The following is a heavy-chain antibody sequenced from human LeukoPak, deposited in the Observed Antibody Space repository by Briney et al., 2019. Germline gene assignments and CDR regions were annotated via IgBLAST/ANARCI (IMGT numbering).Heavy chain of an antibody. CDR3: ARDHSSGWFDY. D-gene: IGHD6-19*01. V-gene: IGHV4-59*01. CDR1: GGSFSGYY. Sequence: SETLSLTCAVYGGSFSGYYWSWIRQPPGKGLEWIGYIYYSGSTNYNPSLKSRVTISVDTSKNQFSLKLSSVTAADTAVYYCARDHSSGWFDYWGQGTLVTVSS. CDR2: IYYSGST. J-gene: IGHJ4*02.